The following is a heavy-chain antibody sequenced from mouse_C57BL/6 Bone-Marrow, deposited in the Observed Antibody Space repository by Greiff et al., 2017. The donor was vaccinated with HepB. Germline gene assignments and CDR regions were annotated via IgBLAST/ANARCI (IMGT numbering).Heavy chain of an antibody. Sequence: DVHLVESEGGLVQPGSSMKLSCTASGFTFSDYYMAWVRQVPEKGLEWVANINYDGSSTYYLDSLKSRFIISRDNAKNILYLQMSSLKSEDTATYYCARELLRSGGFAYWGQGTLVTVSA. CDR1: GFTFSDYY. V-gene: IGHV5-16*01. CDR3: ARELLRSGGFAY. D-gene: IGHD1-1*01. CDR2: INYDGSST. J-gene: IGHJ3*01.